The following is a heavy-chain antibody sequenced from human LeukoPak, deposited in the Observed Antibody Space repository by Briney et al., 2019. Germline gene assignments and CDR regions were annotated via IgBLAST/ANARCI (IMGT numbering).Heavy chain of an antibody. V-gene: IGHV1-2*02. CDR1: GYTLTDSY. CDR2: INPNSGDT. D-gene: IGHD5-18*01. CDR3: ATEEQYRNYFDH. Sequence: GASVTVSFKASGYTLTDSYMHWVRQAPGQGLEWLAWINPNSGDTNYAQKFQGRVTVTRDTSISTAYMELSGLTSDDTAVYYCATEEQYRNYFDHWGQGTLVTVSS. J-gene: IGHJ4*02.